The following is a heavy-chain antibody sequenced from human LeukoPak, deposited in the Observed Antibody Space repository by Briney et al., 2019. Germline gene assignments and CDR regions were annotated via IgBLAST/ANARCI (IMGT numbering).Heavy chain of an antibody. CDR2: ISVSGGST. CDR1: GFTFTNYA. V-gene: IGHV3-23*01. Sequence: PGGSLRLSCAASGFTFTNYAMTWVRQAPGKGLEWVSGISVSGGSTYYADSVKGRFTISRDTSKNTLYLQMNSLRAEDTAVYYCARDNYGDGFDYWGQGTLVTVSS. CDR3: ARDNYGDGFDY. D-gene: IGHD4-17*01. J-gene: IGHJ4*02.